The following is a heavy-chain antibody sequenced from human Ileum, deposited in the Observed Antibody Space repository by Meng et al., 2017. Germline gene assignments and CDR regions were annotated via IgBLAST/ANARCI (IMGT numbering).Heavy chain of an antibody. V-gene: IGHV1-3*01. J-gene: IGHJ4*02. CDR2: INAANGNT. CDR3: AREINRGSSWFDY. D-gene: IGHD6-13*01. Sequence: QVQLVQSGAEVKKPGAAVKESCKASGYTFTSYTMHWVRQAPGQRLEWMGWINAANGNTKYSQKFQGRVTITGDTSASTASMELNSLRSEDTAIYFCAREINRGSSWFDYWGQGTLVTVSS. CDR1: GYTFTSYT.